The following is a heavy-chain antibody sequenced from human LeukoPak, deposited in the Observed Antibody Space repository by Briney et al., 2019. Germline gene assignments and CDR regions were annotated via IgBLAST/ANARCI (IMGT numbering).Heavy chain of an antibody. D-gene: IGHD3-10*01. CDR3: ARDLDREPMADCYYYGMDV. CDR1: GFTFSSYS. J-gene: IGHJ6*02. V-gene: IGHV3-48*02. Sequence: GGSLRLSCAASGFTFSSYSMNWVRQAPGKGLEWVSYISSSSSTIYYADSVKGRFTISRDNAKNSLYLQMNSLRDEDTAVYYCARDLDREPMADCYYYGMDVWGQGTTVTVSS. CDR2: ISSSSSTI.